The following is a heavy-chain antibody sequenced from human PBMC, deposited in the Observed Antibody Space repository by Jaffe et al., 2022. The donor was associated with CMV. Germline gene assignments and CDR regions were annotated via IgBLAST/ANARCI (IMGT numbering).Heavy chain of an antibody. J-gene: IGHJ4*02. CDR2: INHSGST. V-gene: IGHV4-34*01. CDR1: GGSFSGYY. D-gene: IGHD6-13*01. CDR3: ASGKAAAGIDY. Sequence: QVQLQQWGAGLLKPSETLSLTCAVYGGSFSGYYWSWIRQPPGKGLEWIGEINHSGSTNYNPSLKSRVTISVDTSKNQFSLKLSSVTAADTAVYYCASGKAAAGIDYWGQGTLVTVSS.